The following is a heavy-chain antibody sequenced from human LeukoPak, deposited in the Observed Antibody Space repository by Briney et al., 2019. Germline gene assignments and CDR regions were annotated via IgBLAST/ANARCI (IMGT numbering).Heavy chain of an antibody. CDR2: IYYSGST. CDR1: GGSISSYY. J-gene: IGHJ4*02. V-gene: IGHV4-59*01. D-gene: IGHD3-22*01. CDR3: ARGRTYYYDSSGRTFDY. Sequence: SETLSLTCTVSGGSISSYYWSWIRQPPGKGLEWIGYIYYSGSTNYNPSLKSRVTISVDTSKNQFSLKLSSVTAADTAVYYCARGRTYYYDSSGRTFDYWGQGTLVTVSS.